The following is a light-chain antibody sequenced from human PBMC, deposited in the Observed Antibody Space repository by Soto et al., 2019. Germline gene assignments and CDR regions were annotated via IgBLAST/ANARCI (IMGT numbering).Light chain of an antibody. V-gene: IGLV2-8*01. Sequence: QSALTQPPSASGSPGQSVTISCTGTSSDIGAYNYVSWFQQHPGEAPKLIISEVNKRPSGVPDRFSGSKSGNTASLTVSGLQAEDEADYYCTSYGGRDNLMFGGGTKVTVL. CDR3: TSYGGRDNLM. CDR1: SSDIGAYNY. CDR2: EVN. J-gene: IGLJ3*02.